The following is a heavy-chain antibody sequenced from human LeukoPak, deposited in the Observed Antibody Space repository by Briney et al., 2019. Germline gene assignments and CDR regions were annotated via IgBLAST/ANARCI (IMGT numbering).Heavy chain of an antibody. J-gene: IGHJ4*02. D-gene: IGHD3-22*01. V-gene: IGHV4-39*07. CDR3: ARLLEEHYDSSGYLLAFDY. CDR1: SGSISTSNYY. Sequence: PSETLSLTCTVSSGSISTSNYYWGWVRQPPGKALEWIGNIFYSGSTYYSPSLKSRVTISLDTSKNQFSLKLSSVTAADTAVYYCARLLEEHYDSSGYLLAFDYWGQGTLVTVSS. CDR2: IFYSGST.